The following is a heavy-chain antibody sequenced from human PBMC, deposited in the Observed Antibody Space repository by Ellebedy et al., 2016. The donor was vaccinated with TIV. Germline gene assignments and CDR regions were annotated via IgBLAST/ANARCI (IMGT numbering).Heavy chain of an antibody. CDR2: ISGSGGST. J-gene: IGHJ3*02. D-gene: IGHD3-22*01. V-gene: IGHV3-23*01. Sequence: GGSLRLSXAASGFTFSSYAMSWVRQAPGKGLEWVSAISGSGGSTYYADSVKGRFTISRDNSKNTLYLQMNSLRAEDTAVYYCARDGPNYYDSSGYYYREAFDIWGQGTMVTVSS. CDR3: ARDGPNYYDSSGYYYREAFDI. CDR1: GFTFSSYA.